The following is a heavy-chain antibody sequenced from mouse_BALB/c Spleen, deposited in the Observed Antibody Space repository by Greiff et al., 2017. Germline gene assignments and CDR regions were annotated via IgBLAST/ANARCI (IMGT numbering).Heavy chain of an antibody. CDR3: AREEYYGSRDY. D-gene: IGHD1-1*01. CDR1: GFTFSSFG. J-gene: IGHJ2*01. CDR2: ISSGSSTI. Sequence: DVQLVESGGGLVQPGGSRKLSCAASGFTFSSFGMHWVRQAPEKGLEWVAYISSGSSTIYYADTVKGRFTISRDNPKNTLFLQMTSLRSEDTAMYYCAREEYYGSRDYWGQGTTLTVSS. V-gene: IGHV5-17*02.